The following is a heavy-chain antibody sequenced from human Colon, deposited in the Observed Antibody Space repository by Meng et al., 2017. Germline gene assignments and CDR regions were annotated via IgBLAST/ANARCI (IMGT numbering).Heavy chain of an antibody. CDR1: GGSISSSNY. D-gene: IGHD6-19*01. Sequence: SETLSLTCAVSGGSISSSNYWSWVRQPPGKGLEWIGQIYLSRSTSYNPSLESRVTISVDKSKNQLSLRLTSVTAADTAIYYCARHGGWHFDYWGQGTLVTVSS. CDR3: ARHGGWHFDY. V-gene: IGHV4-4*02. CDR2: IYLSRST. J-gene: IGHJ4*02.